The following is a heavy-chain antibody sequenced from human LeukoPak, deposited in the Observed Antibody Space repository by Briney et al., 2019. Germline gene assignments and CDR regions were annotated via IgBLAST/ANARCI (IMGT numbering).Heavy chain of an antibody. Sequence: SETLSLTCTVSGGSISSYYWSWIRQPAGKGLEWIGRIYTSGSTNYNPSLKSRVTMSVDTSKNQFSLKLSSVTAADTAVYYCARVLSSGMVRGAVFYYYYGMDVWGQGTTVTVSS. CDR3: ARVLSSGMVRGAVFYYYYGMDV. V-gene: IGHV4-4*07. D-gene: IGHD3-10*01. J-gene: IGHJ6*02. CDR1: GGSISSYY. CDR2: IYTSGST.